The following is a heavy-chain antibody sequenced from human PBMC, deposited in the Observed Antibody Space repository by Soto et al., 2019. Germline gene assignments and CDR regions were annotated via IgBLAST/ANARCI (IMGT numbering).Heavy chain of an antibody. CDR2: IYIGGST. V-gene: IGHV3-66*01. CDR1: GFTVSTNY. Sequence: EVQLVESGGGLVQPGGSLRLSCAASGFTVSTNYMTWVRQAPGKGLEWVSVIYIGGSTYYADSVKGRFTISRDNSKNTVYLQMNSLRTEDTAVYYCASEGQWLAPFDYWGQGTLVTVSS. J-gene: IGHJ4*02. D-gene: IGHD6-19*01. CDR3: ASEGQWLAPFDY.